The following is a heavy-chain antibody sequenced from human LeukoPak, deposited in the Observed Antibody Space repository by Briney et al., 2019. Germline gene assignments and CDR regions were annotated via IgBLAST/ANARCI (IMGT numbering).Heavy chain of an antibody. V-gene: IGHV1-46*01. Sequence: ASVKVSCKASGYSFTSNYIHWVRQAPGQGLGWMGMIYPRDGSTSYAQKFQGRVTVTRDTSTSTVHMELSGLRSEDTAVYYCARDQEAFDYWGQGTLVTVSS. CDR2: IYPRDGST. CDR1: GYSFTSNY. J-gene: IGHJ4*02. CDR3: ARDQEAFDY.